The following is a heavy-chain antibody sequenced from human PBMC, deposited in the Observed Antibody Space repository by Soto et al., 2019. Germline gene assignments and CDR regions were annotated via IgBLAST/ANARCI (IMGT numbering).Heavy chain of an antibody. CDR1: GGSISSYY. D-gene: IGHD5-18*01. V-gene: IGHV4-59*01. CDR2: IYCSGST. CDR3: ARELRGYSYGYVDP. J-gene: IGHJ5*02. Sequence: SETLSLTCTVSGGSISSYYWSWIRQPPGKGLEWIGYIYCSGSTNYNPSLKSRVTISVDTSKNQFSLKLSSVTAADTAVYYCARELRGYSYGYVDPWGQGTLVTVSS.